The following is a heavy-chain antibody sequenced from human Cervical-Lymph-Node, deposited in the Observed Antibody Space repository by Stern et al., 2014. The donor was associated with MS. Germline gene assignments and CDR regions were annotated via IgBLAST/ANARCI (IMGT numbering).Heavy chain of an antibody. CDR1: GFTFSSNG. J-gene: IGHJ5*02. CDR3: AKDLFNSGWYNYFDP. V-gene: IGHV3-30*18. CDR2: ISYDGGAK. D-gene: IGHD6-19*01. Sequence: VQLVESGGGVVQPGTSLRLSCAASGFTFSSNGMHWVRQAPGKGLEWVAMISYDGGAKYYADSVMGRFTISRDTSENTLFLQMNSLRAEDTAVYYCAKDLFNSGWYNYFDPWGQGTLVIVSS.